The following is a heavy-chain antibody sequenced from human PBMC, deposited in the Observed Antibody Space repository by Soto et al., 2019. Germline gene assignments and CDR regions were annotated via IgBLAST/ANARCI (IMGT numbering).Heavy chain of an antibody. Sequence: QVQLQESGPGLVKPSQTLSLICTVSGGSINSGGYYWNWIRQHPGKGLECIGYIFYSGRTSYNTFLRSRGTLTADTAKNQYSLNLSSVTAADTAVSFCARGYRQSGYSSSWVFDYWGQGTLVNVSS. CDR3: ARGYRQSGYSSSWVFDY. J-gene: IGHJ4*02. CDR1: GGSINSGGYY. V-gene: IGHV4-31*03. CDR2: IFYSGRT. D-gene: IGHD6-13*01.